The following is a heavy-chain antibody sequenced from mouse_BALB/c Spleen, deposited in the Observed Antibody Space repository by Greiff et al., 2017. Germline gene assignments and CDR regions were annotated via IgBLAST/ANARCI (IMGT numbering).Heavy chain of an antibody. V-gene: IGHV14-1*02. CDR2: IDPENGNT. CDR1: GYTFTSYY. Sequence: VQLQQPGSELVRPGASVKLSCKASGYTFTSYYMHWVKQRPEQGLEWIGWIDPENGNTIYDPKFQGKASITADTSSNTAYLQLSSLTSEDTAVYYCAEASPYYYAMDYWGQGTSVTVSS. CDR3: AEASPYYYAMDY. J-gene: IGHJ4*01. D-gene: IGHD6-1*01.